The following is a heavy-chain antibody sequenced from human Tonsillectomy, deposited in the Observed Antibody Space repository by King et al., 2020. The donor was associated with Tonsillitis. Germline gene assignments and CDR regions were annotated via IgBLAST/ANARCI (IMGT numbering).Heavy chain of an antibody. Sequence: EVQLVESGGGVIRPGGSLRLSCAASGFTFGDYGMSWVRQAPGKGLEWVSGINWNGGSTGYADSVKGRFTISRDNAKNALYLQMNGLRAVDTAFYYCASGGGSASVELCDYWGQGTLVTVSS. V-gene: IGHV3-20*04. D-gene: IGHD1-26*01. CDR3: ASGGGSASVELCDY. J-gene: IGHJ4*02. CDR2: INWNGGST. CDR1: GFTFGDYG.